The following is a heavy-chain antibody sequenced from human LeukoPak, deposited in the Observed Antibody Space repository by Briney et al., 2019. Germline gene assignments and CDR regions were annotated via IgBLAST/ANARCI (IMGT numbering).Heavy chain of an antibody. CDR1: GGSFSGYY. Sequence: PSETLSLTCAVYGGSFSGYYWSWIRQPPGKGLEWIGEINHSGSTNYNPSLKSRVTISVDTSKNQFSLKLSSVTAADTAVYYCARHGIRVRGVIITRPFGYWGQGTLVTVSS. J-gene: IGHJ4*02. V-gene: IGHV4-34*01. CDR3: ARHGIRVRGVIITRPFGY. CDR2: INHSGST. D-gene: IGHD3-10*01.